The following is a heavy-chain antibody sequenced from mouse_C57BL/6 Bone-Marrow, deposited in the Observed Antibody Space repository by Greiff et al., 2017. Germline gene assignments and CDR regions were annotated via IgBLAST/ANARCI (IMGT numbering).Heavy chain of an antibody. CDR3: ARGGGYWFAY. J-gene: IGHJ3*01. CDR2: ISSGGSYT. V-gene: IGHV5-6*02. D-gene: IGHD1-1*02. CDR1: GFTFSSYG. Sequence: EVKLVESGGDLVKPGGSLKLSCAASGFTFSSYGMSWVRQTPDKRLEWVATISSGGSYTYYPDSVKGRITISRDNAKNTLYLQMSSLKSEDTAMYYCARGGGYWFAYWGQGTLVTVSA.